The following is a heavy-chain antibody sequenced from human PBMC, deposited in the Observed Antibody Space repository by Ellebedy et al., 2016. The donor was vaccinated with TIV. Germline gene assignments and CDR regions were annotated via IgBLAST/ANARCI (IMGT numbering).Heavy chain of an antibody. V-gene: IGHV1-69*04. Sequence: SVKVSCXASGGTFSSDAFSWVRQAPGERLEWMGRIIPILGIPNYAQKFQGRVTISADKSTSTVSLELSSLRSDDTAFYYCARVSRWEAFDIWGQGTMVTVSS. CDR2: IIPILGIP. CDR3: ARVSRWEAFDI. CDR1: GGTFSSDA. J-gene: IGHJ3*02. D-gene: IGHD1-26*01.